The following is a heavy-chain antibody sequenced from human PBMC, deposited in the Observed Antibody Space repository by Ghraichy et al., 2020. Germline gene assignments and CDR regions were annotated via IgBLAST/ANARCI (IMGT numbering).Heavy chain of an antibody. D-gene: IGHD5-12*01. CDR2: ISGDDGNT. V-gene: IGHV1-18*04. Sequence: ASVKVSCKTSRSPFSSSVIAWVLQCPVQRLKWMGWISGDDGNTNYAQKLQGRVTMTTDTSTSTAYMELRSLRSDDTAVYYCARDRANSDDDSVTLWMFDYGGQGTRVTVSS. J-gene: IGHJ4*02. CDR1: RSPFSSSV. CDR3: ARDRANSDDDSVTLWMFDY.